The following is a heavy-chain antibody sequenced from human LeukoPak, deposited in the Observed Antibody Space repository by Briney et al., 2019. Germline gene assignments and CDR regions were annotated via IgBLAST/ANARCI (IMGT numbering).Heavy chain of an antibody. Sequence: GGSLRLSCAASGFTFSTYAMSWVRQAPGKGLEWVSVISGSGSSTYYADSVKGRFTISRDNSKNTLYLQMNSLRAEDTAVYYCAKDRRTMIVVVITDYYYYMDVWGKGTTVTVSS. V-gene: IGHV3-23*01. CDR3: AKDRRTMIVVVITDYYYYMDV. CDR2: ISGSGSST. CDR1: GFTFSTYA. D-gene: IGHD3-22*01. J-gene: IGHJ6*03.